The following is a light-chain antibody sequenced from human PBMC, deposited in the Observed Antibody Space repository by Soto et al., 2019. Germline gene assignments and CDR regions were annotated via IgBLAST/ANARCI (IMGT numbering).Light chain of an antibody. V-gene: IGKV1-39*01. CDR1: QTIRSH. CDR2: ATS. J-gene: IGKJ4*01. CDR3: QQTYRTPLT. Sequence: DIQMTQFPLSLSASVGDRVTITCRASQTIRSHLNWYQQKPGEAPKIVIYATSTLQSGVPSRFNGSVSGTDITLTSSSLQPEDFATYYCQQTYRTPLTFGEGTKVEIK.